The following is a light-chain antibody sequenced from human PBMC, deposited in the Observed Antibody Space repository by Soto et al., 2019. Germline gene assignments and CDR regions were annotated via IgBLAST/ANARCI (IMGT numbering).Light chain of an antibody. CDR3: QQRSNWPWT. CDR2: DAS. Sequence: EIVMRQSPATLSLSPGERATLSCRASQTVRSDFAWYQHKPGQAPRLLIYDASTRALDTPARFAGSGSGTEFTLTISSLQSEDFAVYFCQQRSNWPWTFGQGTKVDIK. J-gene: IGKJ1*01. V-gene: IGKV3-15*01. CDR1: QTVRSD.